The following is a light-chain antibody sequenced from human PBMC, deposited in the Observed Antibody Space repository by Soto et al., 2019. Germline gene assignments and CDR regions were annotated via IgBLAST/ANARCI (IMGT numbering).Light chain of an antibody. Sequence: QSVLTQPPSASGTPGQRVTISCSGSSSNFESNYVYWYQHLPGTAPKLLIYSNDQRPSGVPDRFSGSKSGTSASLAISGLRSEDEADYYCAAWDDSLSGPWVFGGGTKLTVL. CDR2: SND. CDR1: SSNFESNY. J-gene: IGLJ3*02. V-gene: IGLV1-47*02. CDR3: AAWDDSLSGPWV.